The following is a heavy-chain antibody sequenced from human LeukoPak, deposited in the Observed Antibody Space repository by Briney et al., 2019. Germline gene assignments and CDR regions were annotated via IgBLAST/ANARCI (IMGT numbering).Heavy chain of an antibody. CDR1: GGSIDTYY. Sequence: SETLSLTCTVSGGSIDTYYWTWIRRPPGKGLEWIGYIYYSGSTNHNPSLKSRVTMSVDTSKKQISLKLRSVTAADTAVYYCARAYGEYSSTWYFAYHYAMDVWGQGTTVTVSS. CDR2: IYYSGST. J-gene: IGHJ6*02. V-gene: IGHV4-59*01. CDR3: ARAYGEYSSTWYFAYHYAMDV. D-gene: IGHD6-13*01.